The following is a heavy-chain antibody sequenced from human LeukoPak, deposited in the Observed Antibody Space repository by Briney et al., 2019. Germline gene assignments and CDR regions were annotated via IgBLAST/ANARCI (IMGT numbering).Heavy chain of an antibody. CDR3: ARGGGLDV. D-gene: IGHD3-16*01. V-gene: IGHV3-48*01. CDR2: ISSGSSTI. J-gene: IGHJ6*02. CDR1: GFTFSSYS. Sequence: GGSLRLSCAASGFTFSSYSMNWVRRAPGKGLEWVSYISSGSSTIYYADSVKGRFTISRDNAKNSLYLQMSNLRAEDTAVYFCARGGGLDVWGQGATVTVSS.